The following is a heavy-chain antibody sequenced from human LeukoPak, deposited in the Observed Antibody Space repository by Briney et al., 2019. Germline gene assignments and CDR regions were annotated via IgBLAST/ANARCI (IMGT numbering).Heavy chain of an antibody. CDR1: GYTFTSYY. D-gene: IGHD3-22*01. CDR3: ARESDSSGYFPAYNWFDP. V-gene: IGHV1-2*02. J-gene: IGHJ5*02. CDR2: INPNCGGT. Sequence: ASVKVSCKASGYTFTSYYMHWVRQAPGQGLEWMGWINPNCGGTNYAQKFQGRVTMTRDTSISTAYMELSRLRSDDTAVYYCARESDSSGYFPAYNWFDPWGQGTLVTVSS.